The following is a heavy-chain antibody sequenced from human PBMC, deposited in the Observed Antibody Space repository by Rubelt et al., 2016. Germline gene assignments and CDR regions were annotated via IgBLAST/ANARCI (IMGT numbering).Heavy chain of an antibody. CDR2: ISAYNGNT. Sequence: QVQLVQSGAEVKKPGASVKVSCKASGYTFTSYGISWVRQAPGQGLGWMGWISAYNGNTNYAQKLRGRVAMTTDTSTSTAYMELRSLGSDDTAVYYCARDLPPFRRYNWNFPLDYWGQGTLVTVSS. J-gene: IGHJ4*02. D-gene: IGHD1-7*01. CDR1: GYTFTSYG. CDR3: ARDLPPFRRYNWNFPLDY. V-gene: IGHV1-18*01.